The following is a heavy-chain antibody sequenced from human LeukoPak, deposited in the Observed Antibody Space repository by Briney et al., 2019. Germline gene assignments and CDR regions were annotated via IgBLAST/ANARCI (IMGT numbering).Heavy chain of an antibody. CDR3: IGDLFDAYSLDY. V-gene: IGHV3-21*01. CDR1: GFTFSSYS. D-gene: IGHD3-16*01. J-gene: IGHJ4*02. CDR2: INSDSRLM. Sequence: GGSLRLSCAASGFTFSSYSMNWVRQAPGKGLEWVSSINSDSRLMFYAESVKGRFTISRDNARTSLYLQMNSLRAEDTAVYYCIGDLFDAYSLDYWGQGALVTVSS.